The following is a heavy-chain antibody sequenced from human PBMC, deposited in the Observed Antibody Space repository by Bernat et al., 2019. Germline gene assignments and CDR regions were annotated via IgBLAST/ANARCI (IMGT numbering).Heavy chain of an antibody. J-gene: IGHJ6*02. D-gene: IGHD2-15*01. CDR1: GYTFTSYA. V-gene: IGHV1-3*01. CDR2: INAGNGNT. CDR3: ARDGCSGGSCYLQPLGGMDV. Sequence: QVQLVQSGAEVKKPGASVKVSCKASGYTFTSYAMHWVRQAPGQRLEWMGWINAGNGNTKYSQKFQGRVTITRDTSASTAYMELSSLRSEDTAGYYCARDGCSGGSCYLQPLGGMDVWGQGTTVTVSS.